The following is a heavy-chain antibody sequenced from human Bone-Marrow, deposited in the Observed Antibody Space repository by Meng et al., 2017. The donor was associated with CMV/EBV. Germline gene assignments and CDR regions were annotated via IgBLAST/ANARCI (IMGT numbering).Heavy chain of an antibody. D-gene: IGHD6-6*01. Sequence: SVNVSCKASGYTFSYYDIIWVRQASGQGLEWVGWMNPNRGNTAYAQKFQGRVTMTRDTSISTAYMELSRLRSDDRAVYYCARDVAARQSDYYYYGMDVWGQGTTVTVSS. J-gene: IGHJ6*02. CDR1: GYTFSYYD. CDR2: MNPNRGNT. V-gene: IGHV1-8*01. CDR3: ARDVAARQSDYYYYGMDV.